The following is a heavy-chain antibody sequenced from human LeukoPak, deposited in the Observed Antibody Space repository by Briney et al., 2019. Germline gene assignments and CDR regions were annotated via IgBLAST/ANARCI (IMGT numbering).Heavy chain of an antibody. CDR3: ARDHCGGDCHFDY. V-gene: IGHV4-34*09. CDR2: IYYSGST. D-gene: IGHD2-21*02. J-gene: IGHJ4*02. Sequence: SETLSLTCAVYGGSFSGYYWSWIRQPPGKGLEWIGYIYYSGSTYYNPSLKSRVTISVDTSKNQFSLKLSSVTAADTAVYYCARDHCGGDCHFDYWGQGTLVTVSS. CDR1: GGSFSGYY.